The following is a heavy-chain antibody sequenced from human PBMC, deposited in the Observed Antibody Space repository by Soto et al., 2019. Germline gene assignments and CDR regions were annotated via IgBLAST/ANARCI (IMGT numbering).Heavy chain of an antibody. CDR3: AKESSLGYCSSTSCPLMDV. J-gene: IGHJ6*03. CDR2: ISYDGSNK. CDR1: GFTFSSYG. V-gene: IGHV3-30*18. Sequence: GGSLRLSCAAPGFTFSSYGMHWVRQAPGKGLEWVAVISYDGSNKYYADSVKGRFTISRDNSKNTLYLQMNSLRAEDTAVYYCAKESSLGYCSSTSCPLMDVWGKGTTVTVSS. D-gene: IGHD2-2*01.